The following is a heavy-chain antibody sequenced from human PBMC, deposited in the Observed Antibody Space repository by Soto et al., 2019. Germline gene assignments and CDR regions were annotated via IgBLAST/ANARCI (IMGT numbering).Heavy chain of an antibody. CDR1: GFTFSSYA. CDR3: AKVESGYSYGPYGMDV. J-gene: IGHJ6*02. D-gene: IGHD5-18*01. Sequence: GGSLRLSCAASGFTFSSYAMSWVRQAPGKGLEWVSAISGSGGSTYYADSVKGRFTISRDNSKNTLYLQMNSLRAEDTAVYYCAKVESGYSYGPYGMDVWGQGTTVTVSS. CDR2: ISGSGGST. V-gene: IGHV3-23*01.